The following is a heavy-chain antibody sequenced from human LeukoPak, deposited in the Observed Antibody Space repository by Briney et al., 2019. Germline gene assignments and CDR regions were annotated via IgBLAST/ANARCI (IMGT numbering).Heavy chain of an antibody. D-gene: IGHD3-10*01. Sequence: GGSLRLSCAASGFSFSDYYMSWIRQAPGKGLECVSYISSSGSTIYYADSVKGRFTISRDNAKNSLYLQMNSLRAEDTAVYYCAKVIVWFGELLPDYWGQGTLVTVSS. V-gene: IGHV3-11*01. CDR2: ISSSGSTI. CDR1: GFSFSDYY. J-gene: IGHJ4*02. CDR3: AKVIVWFGELLPDY.